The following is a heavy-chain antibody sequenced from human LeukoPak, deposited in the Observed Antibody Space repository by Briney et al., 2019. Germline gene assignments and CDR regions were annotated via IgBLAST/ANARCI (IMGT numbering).Heavy chain of an antibody. D-gene: IGHD3-10*01. CDR2: ISPSGDIL. J-gene: IGHJ4*02. V-gene: IGHV3-23*01. Sequence: TGGSLRLSCAASGFTFSGHGMNWVRQVPGKGLEWVSGISPSGDILYYADSVKGQFTISRDNSKNTVYLQMNSLRAEDTAVYYCAKHVVVSYYYGSGIGPYYFDYWGQGTLVTVSS. CDR3: AKHVVVSYYYGSGIGPYYFDY. CDR1: GFTFSGHG.